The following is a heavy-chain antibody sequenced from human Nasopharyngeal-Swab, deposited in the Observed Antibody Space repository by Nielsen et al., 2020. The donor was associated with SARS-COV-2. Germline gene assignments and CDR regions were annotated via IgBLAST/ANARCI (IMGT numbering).Heavy chain of an antibody. CDR1: GFTLSSHS. V-gene: IGHV3-21*01. CDR3: IYMQKNYYYYMDV. Sequence: GESPKISCAASGFTLSSHSMNWVRQAPGKGLEWVSSISSSSSYIYYADSVKGRFTISRDKTKNSLYLQMNSLRGEDTAVYYCIYMQKNYYYYMDVWGKGTTVTVSS. CDR2: ISSSSSYI. J-gene: IGHJ6*03. D-gene: IGHD2-2*02.